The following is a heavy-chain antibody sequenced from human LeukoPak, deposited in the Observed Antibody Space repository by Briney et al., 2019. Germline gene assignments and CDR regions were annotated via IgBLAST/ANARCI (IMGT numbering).Heavy chain of an antibody. CDR1: GFTFDDYA. Sequence: SLRLSCTASGFTFDDYAMHWVRQAPGKGLEWVSGINWNSGGRGYADSVKGRFTISRDNAKNSLYLQMNSLRVEDTALYYCAKASLHFGELRYGMDVWGQGTTVTVSS. CDR3: AKASLHFGELRYGMDV. V-gene: IGHV3-9*01. J-gene: IGHJ6*02. D-gene: IGHD3-10*01. CDR2: INWNSGGR.